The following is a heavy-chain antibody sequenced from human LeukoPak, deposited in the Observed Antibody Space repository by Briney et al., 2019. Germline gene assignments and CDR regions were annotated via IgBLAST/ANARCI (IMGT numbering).Heavy chain of an antibody. CDR1: GGSISSGSYY. CDR3: ARDSDYGGKEFDY. D-gene: IGHD4-23*01. Sequence: NASETLSLTCTVSGGSISSGSYYWGWIRQPPGKGLEWIGSIYYSGSTYYNPSLKSRVTISVDTSKNQFSLKLGSVTAADTAVYYCARDSDYGGKEFDYWGQGTLVTVSS. V-gene: IGHV4-39*07. CDR2: IYYSGST. J-gene: IGHJ4*02.